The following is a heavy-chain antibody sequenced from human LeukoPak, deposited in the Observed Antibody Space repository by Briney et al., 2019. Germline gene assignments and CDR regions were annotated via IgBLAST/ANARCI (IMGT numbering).Heavy chain of an antibody. Sequence: PGGSLRLSCAASGFTVSHNYMSWVRQAPGMGLEWFSFTYSGGSTYYSDSVKGRFSISRDTSKNTLYLQMNSLRAVDTAVYYCARGMLSTLHYGMDVWGQGTTVTVSS. CDR3: ARGMLSTLHYGMDV. D-gene: IGHD3-16*02. J-gene: IGHJ6*02. CDR2: TYSGGST. V-gene: IGHV3-53*01. CDR1: GFTVSHNY.